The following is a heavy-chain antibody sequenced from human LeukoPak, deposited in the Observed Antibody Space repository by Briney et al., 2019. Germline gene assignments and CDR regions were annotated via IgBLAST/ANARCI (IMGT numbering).Heavy chain of an antibody. D-gene: IGHD4-23*01. CDR3: ARRDPYGGKQGPVDY. J-gene: IGHJ4*02. V-gene: IGHV4-39*01. CDR1: GGSISSSSYY. CDR2: IYYSGST. Sequence: SETLSLTCTVSGGSISSSSYYWGWTRQPPGKGLEWIGSIYYSGSTYYHPSLKSRVTISVDTSKNQFSLKLSSVTAADTAVYYCARRDPYGGKQGPVDYWGQGTLVTVSS.